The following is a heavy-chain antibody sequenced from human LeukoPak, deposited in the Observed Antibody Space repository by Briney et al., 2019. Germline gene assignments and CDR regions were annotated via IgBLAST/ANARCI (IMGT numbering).Heavy chain of an antibody. CDR2: IHPGRGDT. CDR3: ARDHNWGPDY. V-gene: IGHV1-2*02. D-gene: IGHD7-27*01. Sequence: ASVKVSCKVSGYTLTELSMHWVRQAPGQGIEWMGWIHPGRGDTNIAQKFQGRVSLTRDMSISTAYMELSRLTSDDTAVYYCARDHNWGPDYWGQGTLVSVSS. CDR1: GYTLTELS. J-gene: IGHJ4*02.